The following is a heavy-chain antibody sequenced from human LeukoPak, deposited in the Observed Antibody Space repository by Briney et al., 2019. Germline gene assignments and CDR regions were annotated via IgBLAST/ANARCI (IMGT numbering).Heavy chain of an antibody. Sequence: VESLKISCKGSGYSVTSYWIDLVRQMPGKGLEWMWIIYPGGSDTRYSPSFQGQVTISADKSSSTAYLQWSSLKASDTAMCYCARRNYGEFDYWGQGTLVTVSS. CDR3: ARRNYGEFDY. V-gene: IGHV5-51*01. D-gene: IGHD4-17*01. J-gene: IGHJ4*02. CDR2: IYPGGSDT. CDR1: GYSVTSYW.